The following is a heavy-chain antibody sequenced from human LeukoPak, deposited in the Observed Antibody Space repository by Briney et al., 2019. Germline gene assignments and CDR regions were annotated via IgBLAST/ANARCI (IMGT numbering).Heavy chain of an antibody. Sequence: GRSLRLSCAASGFTFSSYAMHWVRQAPGKGLEWVAVISYDGSNKYYADSVKGRFTISRDNSKNTLYLQMHSLRPEDTTLYYCARDSRRLLWFGGFDYWGQGTLVTVSS. D-gene: IGHD3-10*01. J-gene: IGHJ4*02. CDR1: GFTFSSYA. V-gene: IGHV3-30*04. CDR2: ISYDGSNK. CDR3: ARDSRRLLWFGGFDY.